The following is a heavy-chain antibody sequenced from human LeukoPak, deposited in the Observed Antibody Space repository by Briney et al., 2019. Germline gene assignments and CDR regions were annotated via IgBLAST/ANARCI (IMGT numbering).Heavy chain of an antibody. CDR2: IYSGGSA. V-gene: IGHV3-66*01. D-gene: IGHD3-22*01. Sequence: GGSLRLSCAASGFIPSRKYMSWVRQAPGKGRGGVSVIYSGGSADYADSVKGRFTISRDNSKNTLHLQMRSLRAEDTAVYYCAKMSNYYNSLGYYAFDIWGQGTMVTVSS. CDR3: AKMSNYYNSLGYYAFDI. J-gene: IGHJ3*02. CDR1: GFIPSRKY.